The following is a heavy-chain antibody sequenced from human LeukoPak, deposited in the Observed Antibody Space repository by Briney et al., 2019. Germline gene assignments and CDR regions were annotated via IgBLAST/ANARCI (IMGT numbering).Heavy chain of an antibody. J-gene: IGHJ4*02. D-gene: IGHD6-25*01. CDR1: GFTFSTHW. CDR2: IKHDGSET. CDR3: ARITGLAAANDY. V-gene: IGHV3-7*04. Sequence: GGSLRLSCAASGFTFSTHWMSWVRQAPGKGLEWVANIKHDGSETFYVDSVKGRFTISRDNAKNSLYLQLNSLRDEDTAVYYCARITGLAAANDYWGQGTLVTVSS.